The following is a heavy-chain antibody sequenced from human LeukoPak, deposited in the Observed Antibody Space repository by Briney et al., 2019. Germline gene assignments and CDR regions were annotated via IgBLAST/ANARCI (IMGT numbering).Heavy chain of an antibody. V-gene: IGHV4-34*01. D-gene: IGHD3-3*01. CDR3: ARGRDYYYDFWSGYYVFDY. Sequence: NPSETLSLTCAVYGGSFSGYYWSWIRQPPGKGLEWIGEINHSGSTNYNPSLKSRVTVSVDTSKNQFSLKLSSVTAADTAVYYCARGRDYYYDFWSGYYVFDYWGQGTLVTVSS. J-gene: IGHJ4*02. CDR2: INHSGST. CDR1: GGSFSGYY.